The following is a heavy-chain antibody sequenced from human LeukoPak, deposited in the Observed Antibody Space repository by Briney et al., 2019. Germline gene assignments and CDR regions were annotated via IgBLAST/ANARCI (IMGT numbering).Heavy chain of an antibody. CDR1: GFTFGSYT. CDR2: ISASSVYI. CDR3: SRTGTAGTTGGGSDY. J-gene: IGHJ4*02. V-gene: IGHV3-21*01. Sequence: GGSLRLSCAASGFTFGSYTMNWVRQAPGKGLEWVSSISASSVYIYYADSVKGRFTISRDNAKNSLYLQMNSLRAEDTAVYYCSRTGTAGTTGGGSDYWGQGTLVTVSS. D-gene: IGHD1-1*01.